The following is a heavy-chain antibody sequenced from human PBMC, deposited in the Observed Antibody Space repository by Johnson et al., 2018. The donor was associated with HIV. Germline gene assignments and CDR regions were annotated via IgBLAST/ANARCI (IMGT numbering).Heavy chain of an antibody. D-gene: IGHD5-12*01. Sequence: QVQLVESGGGLVQPGGSLRLSCVASGCTFSNYWMTWVRQAPGKGLEWVTVISYDGSNKYYADSVKGRLTISRDNSRNTLYLQMNSLRPEDTAVYYCASGDDDGFWGRGTLVTVSS. CDR1: GCTFSNYW. J-gene: IGHJ4*03. V-gene: IGHV3-30*03. CDR3: ASGDDDGF. CDR2: ISYDGSNK.